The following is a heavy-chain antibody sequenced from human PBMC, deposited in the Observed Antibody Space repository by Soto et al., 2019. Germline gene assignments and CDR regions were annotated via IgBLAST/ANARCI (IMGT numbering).Heavy chain of an antibody. J-gene: IGHJ5*02. V-gene: IGHV3-21*01. CDR1: GFTFRSFT. Sequence: EGSLRLSCAASGFTFRSFTMNWVRQAPGKGLEWVSTISSNSAYIYYTDALRGRFTISRDSAKNSLHLQMNSLRAEDTAVHYCPREEERASPARACYGTCGPRTLVGVSS. D-gene: IGHD1-1*01. CDR3: PREEERASPARACYGT. CDR2: ISSNSAYI.